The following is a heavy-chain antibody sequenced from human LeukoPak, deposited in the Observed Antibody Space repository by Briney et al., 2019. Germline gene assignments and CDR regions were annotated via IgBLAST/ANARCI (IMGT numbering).Heavy chain of an antibody. V-gene: IGHV1-2*02. Sequence: ASVKVSCKASGYTFTGYYMHWVRQAPGQGLEWMGWINPNSGGTNYAQKFQGRVTMTRDTSISTAYMELSRLRSNDTAVYTCARDLLYGAALDYWGQETLVTVSS. CDR3: ARDLLYGAALDY. D-gene: IGHD4-17*01. CDR1: GYTFTGYY. CDR2: INPNSGGT. J-gene: IGHJ4*02.